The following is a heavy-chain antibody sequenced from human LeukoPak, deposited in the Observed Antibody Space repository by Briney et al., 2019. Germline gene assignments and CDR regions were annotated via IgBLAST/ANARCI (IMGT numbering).Heavy chain of an antibody. CDR1: GFTFSSYS. J-gene: IGHJ5*02. CDR3: ARDRRDYSNWFDP. CDR2: ISSSSSTI. V-gene: IGHV3-48*01. Sequence: GGSLRLSCAASGFTFSSYSMNWVRQAPGKGLEWVSYISSSSSTIYYADSVKGRFTISRDNAKNSLYLQMNSLRAEDTAVYYCARDRRDYSNWFDPWGQGTLVTVSS. D-gene: IGHD4-11*01.